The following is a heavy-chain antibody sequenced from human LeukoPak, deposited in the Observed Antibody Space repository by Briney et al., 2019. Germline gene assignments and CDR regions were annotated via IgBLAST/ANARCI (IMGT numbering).Heavy chain of an antibody. Sequence: PSGTLSLTCNVSGGSINSHYWNWIRQPPGDGLEWIGYIYYSGYTNDNPSLKSRVTISVDMSKTQFSLKLSSMTAADTAVYFCATSLFGSSWYFDLWGRGTLVTVSS. CDR2: IYYSGYT. D-gene: IGHD6-13*01. CDR1: GGSINSHY. V-gene: IGHV4-59*11. CDR3: ATSLFGSSWYFDL. J-gene: IGHJ2*01.